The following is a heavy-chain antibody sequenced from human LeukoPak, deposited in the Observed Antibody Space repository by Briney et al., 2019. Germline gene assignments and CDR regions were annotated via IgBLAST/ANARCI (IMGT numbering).Heavy chain of an antibody. CDR3: ASSSGWLRPPLEH. CDR1: GLRFSSYW. CDR2: IKQDGSEK. Sequence: GGSLRLSCAASGLRFSSYWMSWVRQAPGKGLEWVANIKQDGSEKYYVDSVKGRFTISRDNAKNSVFLLLKSLRPKDTAVYYCASSSGWLRPPLEHWGQGTLVTVSS. V-gene: IGHV3-7*01. D-gene: IGHD6-19*01. J-gene: IGHJ1*01.